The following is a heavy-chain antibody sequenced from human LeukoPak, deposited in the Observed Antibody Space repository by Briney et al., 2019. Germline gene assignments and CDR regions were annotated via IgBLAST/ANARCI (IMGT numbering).Heavy chain of an antibody. Sequence: SVKVSCKASGGTFSSYAISWVRQAPGQGLEWMGRIIPILGIANYAQKFQGRVTITADKSTSTAYMELSSLRSEDTAVYYCAREAGGSYSWNTFDIWGQGTMVTVSS. V-gene: IGHV1-69*04. CDR2: IIPILGIA. CDR1: GGTFSSYA. CDR3: AREAGGSYSWNTFDI. D-gene: IGHD1-26*01. J-gene: IGHJ3*02.